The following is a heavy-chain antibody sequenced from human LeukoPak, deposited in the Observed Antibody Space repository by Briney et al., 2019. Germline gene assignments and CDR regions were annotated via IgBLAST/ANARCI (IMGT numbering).Heavy chain of an antibody. Sequence: ASVKVSCKASGYTFTSYDINWVRQATGQGLEWMGWINPNSGGTKYAQRFQGRVTMTRDTSTSTAYMELRSLRSDDTAVYYCARDGGIAARLGDPHWGQGTLVTVSS. V-gene: IGHV1-2*02. CDR1: GYTFTSYD. J-gene: IGHJ4*02. CDR3: ARDGGIAARLGDPH. CDR2: INPNSGGT. D-gene: IGHD6-6*01.